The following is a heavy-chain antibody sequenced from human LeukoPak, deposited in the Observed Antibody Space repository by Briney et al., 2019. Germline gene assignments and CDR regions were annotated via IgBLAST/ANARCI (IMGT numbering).Heavy chain of an antibody. CDR1: GYSINRGYY. J-gene: IGHJ4*02. Sequence: KPSETLSLICSVSGYSINRGYYWGRIRQPPGKGLEWIGEINHSGSTNYNPSLKSRVTISVDTSKNQFSLKLSSVTAADTAVYYCARGPLYCSGGSCYYQVPPNFDYWGQGTLVTVSS. CDR2: INHSGST. V-gene: IGHV4-38-2*02. D-gene: IGHD2-15*01. CDR3: ARGPLYCSGGSCYYQVPPNFDY.